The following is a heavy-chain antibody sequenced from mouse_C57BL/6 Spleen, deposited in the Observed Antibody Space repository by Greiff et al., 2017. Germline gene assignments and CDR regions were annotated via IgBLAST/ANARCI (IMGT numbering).Heavy chain of an antibody. Sequence: QVQLKQPGAELVRPGTSVKLSCKASGYTFTSYWMHWVKQRPGQGLEWIGVIDPSDSYTNYNQKFKGKATLTVDTSSSTAYMQLSSLTSEDSAVYYCNYGSSSLYAMDYWGQGTSVTVSS. CDR3: NYGSSSLYAMDY. CDR2: IDPSDSYT. J-gene: IGHJ4*01. D-gene: IGHD1-1*01. V-gene: IGHV1-59*01. CDR1: GYTFTSYW.